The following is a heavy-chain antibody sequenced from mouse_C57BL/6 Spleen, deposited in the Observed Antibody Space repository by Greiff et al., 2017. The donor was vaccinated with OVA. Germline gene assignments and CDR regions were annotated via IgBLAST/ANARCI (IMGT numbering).Heavy chain of an antibody. V-gene: IGHV1-4*01. D-gene: IGHD6-1*01. CDR2: INPSSGYT. CDR1: GYTFTSYT. J-gene: IGHJ2*01. Sequence: QVQLQQSGAELARPGASVKMSCKASGYTFTSYTMHWVKQRPGQGLEWIGYINPSSGYTKYNQKFKDKATLTADKSSSTAHMELRSLTSEDSAVYYCARGSAEDYWGQGTTLTVSS. CDR3: ARGSAEDY.